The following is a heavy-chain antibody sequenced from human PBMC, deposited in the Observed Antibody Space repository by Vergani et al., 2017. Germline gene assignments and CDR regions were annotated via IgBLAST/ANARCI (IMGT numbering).Heavy chain of an antibody. CDR1: GFSFPGHA. Sequence: EVQLLESGGGLVQPGGSLRLSCEASGFSFPGHAMSWVRQAPGKGLEWVSTLSASDRRTHYADSVKGRFTISRDNSKNTLFLHMNSLRPEDTAVYYCAKVGRSEVAGTFGAFDIWGQGTMVTVSS. V-gene: IGHV3-23*01. J-gene: IGHJ3*02. D-gene: IGHD6-19*01. CDR3: AKVGRSEVAGTFGAFDI. CDR2: LSASDRRT.